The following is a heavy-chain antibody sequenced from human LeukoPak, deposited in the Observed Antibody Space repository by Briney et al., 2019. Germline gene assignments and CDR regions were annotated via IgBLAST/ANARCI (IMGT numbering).Heavy chain of an antibody. CDR1: GGSISSYY. J-gene: IGHJ4*02. Sequence: SENLSLTCAVSGGSISSYYWSWIRQPPGKGLEWIGYIYYSGSTNYNPSLKSRVTISVDTSKNQFSLKLSSATAADTAVYYCARLYCSGGSCYPDYWGQGTLVTVSS. CDR3: ARLYCSGGSCYPDY. CDR2: IYYSGST. D-gene: IGHD2-15*01. V-gene: IGHV4-59*01.